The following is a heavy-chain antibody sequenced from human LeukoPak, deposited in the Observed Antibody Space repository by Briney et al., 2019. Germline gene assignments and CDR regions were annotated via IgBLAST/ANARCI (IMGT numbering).Heavy chain of an antibody. CDR2: IRQDGSAE. CDR1: GFTFSNYW. CDR3: ARNVYYDTSGFYRGGFDL. D-gene: IGHD3-22*01. Sequence: GGSLRLSCAASGFTFSNYWMGWVRQASGKGLEWAANIRQDGSAEYYVDSVKGRFTISRDNAKNSLYLQMNSLRAEDTAMYYCARNVYYDTSGFYRGGFDLWGRGTLVTVSS. V-gene: IGHV3-7*01. J-gene: IGHJ2*01.